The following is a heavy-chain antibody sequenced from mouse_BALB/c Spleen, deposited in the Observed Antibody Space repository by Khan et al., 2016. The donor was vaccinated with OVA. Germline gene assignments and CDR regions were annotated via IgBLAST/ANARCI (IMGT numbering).Heavy chain of an antibody. D-gene: IGHD4-1*01. CDR3: GRGNWQSYYFDY. V-gene: IGHV1S136*01. J-gene: IGHJ2*01. CDR2: INPYNGGT. Sequence: VQLQQSGPELVKPGASVKMSCKASGYTFTNYVLHWVKQKPGQGLEWIGYINPYNGGTKYNEKFKGKATLASDKSSVTAYMGLSSLTSEDSAVYYSGRGNWQSYYFDYWGQGTTLTLTS. CDR1: GYTFTNYV.